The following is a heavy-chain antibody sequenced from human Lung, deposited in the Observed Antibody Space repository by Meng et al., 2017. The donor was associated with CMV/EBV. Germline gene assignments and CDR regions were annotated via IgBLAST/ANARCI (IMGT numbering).Heavy chain of an antibody. V-gene: IGHV3-53*01. CDR3: AKYPQTYPYSSSS. CDR2: IYSGGRT. D-gene: IGHD6-13*01. CDR1: GFTVNTNY. Sequence: GGSLGLXCAASGFTVNTNYMSWVRQAPGKGLECVSVIYSGGRTYYADSVKGRFTISRDNSKNTLYLQMNSLRAEDTAMYYCAKYPQTYPYSSSSWGQGTLVTVSS. J-gene: IGHJ4*02.